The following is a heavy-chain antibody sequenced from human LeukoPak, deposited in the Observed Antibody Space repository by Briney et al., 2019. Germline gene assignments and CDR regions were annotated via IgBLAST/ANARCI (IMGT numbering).Heavy chain of an antibody. CDR2: IYPGDSGT. CDR3: ARLVSVGATALNAFDI. V-gene: IGHV5-51*01. D-gene: IGHD1-26*01. J-gene: IGHJ3*02. Sequence: GESLKISCKGSGYSFISYWIGWVRQVPGKGLEWMAIIYPGDSGTRYSPSFQGQVTISADKSISTAYLQWSSLKASDTAMYYCARLVSVGATALNAFDIWGQGTMVTVSS. CDR1: GYSFISYW.